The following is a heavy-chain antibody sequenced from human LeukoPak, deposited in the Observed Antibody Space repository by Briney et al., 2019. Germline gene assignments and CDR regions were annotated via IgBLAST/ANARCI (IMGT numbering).Heavy chain of an antibody. Sequence: GGSLRLSCGASGFTLSSFAMIWLRQAPGKGLEWVSAISGSGGSTYYADSVKGRFTISRDNSKNTLYLQMNSLRAEDTAVYYCAKDIEAVAGTSNPPGENYFAYWGQGTLVTVSS. CDR2: ISGSGGST. J-gene: IGHJ4*02. CDR1: GFTLSSFA. CDR3: AKDIEAVAGTSNPPGENYFAY. V-gene: IGHV3-23*01. D-gene: IGHD6-19*01.